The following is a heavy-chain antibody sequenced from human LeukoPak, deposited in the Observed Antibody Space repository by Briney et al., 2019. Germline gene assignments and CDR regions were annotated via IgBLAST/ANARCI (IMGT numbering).Heavy chain of an antibody. CDR2: IYSGSST. J-gene: IGHJ4*02. V-gene: IGHV3-53*01. CDR3: ARGSVITLVRGVINDGYFDY. Sequence: PGGSLRLSCAASGFTVSNNYMSWVRQAPGKGLEWVSIIYSGSSTYSADSVKGRFTISRDSSKNTLYLQINSLRAEDTAVYYCARGSVITLVRGVINDGYFDYWGQGTLVTVSS. CDR1: GFTVSNNY. D-gene: IGHD3-10*01.